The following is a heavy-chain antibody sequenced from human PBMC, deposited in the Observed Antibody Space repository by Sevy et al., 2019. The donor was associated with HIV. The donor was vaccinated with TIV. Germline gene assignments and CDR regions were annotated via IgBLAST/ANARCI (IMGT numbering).Heavy chain of an antibody. J-gene: IGHJ2*01. CDR3: AKGGMYYGDYRSYWYFDL. V-gene: IGHV3-23*01. Sequence: GGSLRLSCAASGFTFSSYAMSWVRQAPGKGLEWVSAISGSGGSTYYADSVKGRFTISRDNSKNTLYLQMNSLRAEDTAVYYCAKGGMYYGDYRSYWYFDLWGRGTLVTVSS. CDR2: ISGSGGST. CDR1: GFTFSSYA. D-gene: IGHD4-17*01.